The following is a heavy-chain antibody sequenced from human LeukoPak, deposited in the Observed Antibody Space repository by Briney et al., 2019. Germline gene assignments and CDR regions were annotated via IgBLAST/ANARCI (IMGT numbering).Heavy chain of an antibody. CDR3: ARGRYGGNSGLFDY. Sequence: PSETLSRTCAVSGGSISSYYWSWIRQPPGKGLEWIGYIDYSGSTNYNPSLKSRVTISVDTSKTQFSLKLSSVTAADTAVYYCARGRYGGNSGLFDYWGQGTLVTVSS. CDR2: IDYSGST. J-gene: IGHJ4*02. CDR1: GGSISSYY. D-gene: IGHD4-23*01. V-gene: IGHV4-59*01.